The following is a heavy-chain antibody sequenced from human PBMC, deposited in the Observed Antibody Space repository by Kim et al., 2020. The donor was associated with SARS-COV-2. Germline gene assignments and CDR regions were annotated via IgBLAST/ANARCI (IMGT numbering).Heavy chain of an antibody. V-gene: IGHV4-34*01. J-gene: IGHJ4*02. Sequence: SETLSLTCAVYVGSFRGYYWSWIRQPPGKGLEWIGAINHSGSTNYNPSLKSRVTISVDTSKNQCSLKLSSVTAADTAVYYCARAPTAEQLPRFDYWGQGTLVTVSS. CDR2: INHSGST. CDR3: ARAPTAEQLPRFDY. D-gene: IGHD6-13*01. CDR1: VGSFRGYY.